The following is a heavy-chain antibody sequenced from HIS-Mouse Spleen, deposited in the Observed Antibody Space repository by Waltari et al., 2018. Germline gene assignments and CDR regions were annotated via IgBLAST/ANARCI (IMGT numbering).Heavy chain of an antibody. J-gene: IGHJ2*01. V-gene: IGHV4-39*01. CDR1: GGAISSSSYY. D-gene: IGHD7-27*01. CDR3: ARHAKTGDRIRYFDL. Sequence: QLQLQESGPGLVKPSETLSLTCTVSGGAISSSSYYLGWIRQPPGKGLEWIGSIYYSGSTYYNPSLKSRVTISVDTSKNQFSLKLSSVTAADTAVYYCARHAKTGDRIRYFDLWGRGTLVTVSS. CDR2: IYYSGST.